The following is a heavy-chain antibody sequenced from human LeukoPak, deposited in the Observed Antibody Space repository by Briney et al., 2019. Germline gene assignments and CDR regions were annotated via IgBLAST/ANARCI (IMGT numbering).Heavy chain of an antibody. V-gene: IGHV4-4*07. D-gene: IGHD1-1*01. CDR3: ARTSTGTTFYYYYYMDV. CDR1: GGSISGYY. CDR2: IYTSGST. Sequence: PSETLSLTCTVSGGSISGYYWSWIRQPPGKGLEWIGHIYTSGSTNYNPSLKSRVTMSVDTSKNQFSLKLSSVTAADTAVYYCARTSTGTTFYYYYYMDVWGKGTTVTVSS. J-gene: IGHJ6*03.